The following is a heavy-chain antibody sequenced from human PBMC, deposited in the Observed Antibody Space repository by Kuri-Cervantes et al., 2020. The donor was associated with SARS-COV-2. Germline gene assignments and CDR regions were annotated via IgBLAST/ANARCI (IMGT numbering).Heavy chain of an antibody. J-gene: IGHJ4*02. D-gene: IGHD2-15*01. CDR2: IYSGGST. V-gene: IGHV3-53*01. CDR3: ARVAATWGAHYFDY. Sequence: VGSLRLSCAASGFTFSSYAMHWVRQAPGKGLEWVSVIYSGGSTYYADSVKGRFTISRDNSKNTLYLQMNSLRAEDTAVYYCARVAATWGAHYFDYWGQGTLVTVSS. CDR1: GFTFSSYA.